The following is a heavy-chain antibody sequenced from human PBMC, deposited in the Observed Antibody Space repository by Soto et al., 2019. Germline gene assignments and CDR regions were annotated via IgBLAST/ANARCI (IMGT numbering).Heavy chain of an antibody. CDR3: ARATRSNDYGDYRK. Sequence: SVKVYCKTSGEIFSDYVFSWVRQAPGQGLEWMGGIIPIVGVPNYAQKFQGRVTITADESTTTAYMELSSLKSDDTAVYYCARATRSNDYGDYRKWCQRTLVTVST. J-gene: IGHJ4*02. D-gene: IGHD4-17*01. V-gene: IGHV1-69*10. CDR2: IIPIVGVP. CDR1: GEIFSDYV.